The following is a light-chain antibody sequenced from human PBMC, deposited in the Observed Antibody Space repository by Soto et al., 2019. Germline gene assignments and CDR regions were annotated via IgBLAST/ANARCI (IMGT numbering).Light chain of an antibody. Sequence: QSVLTQPPSASGSPGQSVTISCTGTSSDVGGYNYVSWYQQHAGRAPKPIIFEVTKRPSGVPDRFSGSKSGNTASLTVSGLQADDEADYYCASYAGSNNLGVFGTGTQLTVL. CDR1: SSDVGGYNY. CDR2: EVT. J-gene: IGLJ1*01. CDR3: ASYAGSNNLGV. V-gene: IGLV2-8*01.